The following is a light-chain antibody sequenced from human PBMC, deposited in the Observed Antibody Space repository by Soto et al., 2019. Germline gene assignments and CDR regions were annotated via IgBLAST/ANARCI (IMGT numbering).Light chain of an antibody. CDR2: DVS. V-gene: IGLV2-14*03. CDR3: SSCTSSSTI. CDR1: SSDIGSYNY. Sequence: QSALTQPASVSGSPGQSITISCTGTSSDIGSYNYVSWYQHHPGRVPQLLIYDVSYRPSGISNRFSGSKSGNTASLTISGLQAEDEADYYCSSCTSSSTIFGGGTKLTFL. J-gene: IGLJ2*01.